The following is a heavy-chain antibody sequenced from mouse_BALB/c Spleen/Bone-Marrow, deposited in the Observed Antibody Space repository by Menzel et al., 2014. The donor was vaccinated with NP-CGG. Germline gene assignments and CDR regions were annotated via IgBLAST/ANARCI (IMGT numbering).Heavy chain of an antibody. V-gene: IGHV1-80*01. CDR1: GYAFSTYW. J-gene: IGHJ2*01. Sequence: VQLQESGAELVRPGSSVKISCESSGYAFSTYWINWVKQRPGQGLEWIGQIYPGDGDTDYNGKFKDKATLTADKSSNTAYMQLSSLTSEGSAVYFCARGGISVDNWGQGTTLTVSS. CDR2: IYPGDGDT. CDR3: ARGGISVDN.